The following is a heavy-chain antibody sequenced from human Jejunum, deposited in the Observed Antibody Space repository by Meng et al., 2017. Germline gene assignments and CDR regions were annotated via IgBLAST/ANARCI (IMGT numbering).Heavy chain of an antibody. CDR3: ARIGCRGGSCHSKFDYYSYYGLHV. J-gene: IGHJ6*02. V-gene: IGHV5-51*01. CDR2: IYPGDFDI. CDR1: GYTFSTYW. D-gene: IGHD2-15*01. Sequence: GESLKISCKGSGYTFSTYWIVWVRQMPGKGLEWMGIIYPGDFDIKYSPSFQGQVTISADKSISTAYLQWSSLKASDSAMYYCARIGCRGGSCHSKFDYYSYYGLHVWGQGTTVTVSS.